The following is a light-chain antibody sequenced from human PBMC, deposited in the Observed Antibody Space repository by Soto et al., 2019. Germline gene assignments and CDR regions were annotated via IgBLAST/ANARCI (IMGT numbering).Light chain of an antibody. CDR3: GTWDSSLSVV. CDR1: RSNIGNNY. J-gene: IGLJ3*02. CDR2: ETN. Sequence: QSVLTQPPSVSAAPGQRVTISCSGNRSNIGNNYVSWYQHFPGTAPKLLIYETNKRPSGIPDRFSASKSGTSATLGITGLQTGDEADYYCGTWDSSLSVVFGGGTKLTVL. V-gene: IGLV1-51*02.